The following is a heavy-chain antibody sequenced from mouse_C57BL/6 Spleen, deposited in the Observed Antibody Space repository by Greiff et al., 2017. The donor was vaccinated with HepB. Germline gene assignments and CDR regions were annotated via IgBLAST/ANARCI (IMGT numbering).Heavy chain of an antibody. V-gene: IGHV5-12*01. CDR1: GFTFSDYY. D-gene: IGHD2-1*01. CDR2: ISNGGGST. J-gene: IGHJ4*01. CDR3: AGVYYGNYEVDY. Sequence: EVMLVESGGGLVQPGGSLKLSCAASGFTFSDYYMYWVRQTPEKRLEWVAYISNGGGSTYYPDTVKGRFTISRDNAKNTLYLQMSRLKSEDTAMYYCAGVYYGNYEVDYWGQGTSVTVSS.